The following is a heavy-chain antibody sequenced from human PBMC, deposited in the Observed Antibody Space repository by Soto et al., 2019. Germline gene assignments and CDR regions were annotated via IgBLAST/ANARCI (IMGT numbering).Heavy chain of an antibody. V-gene: IGHV3-23*01. D-gene: IGHD7-27*01. CDR2: ISHSGGTT. J-gene: IGHJ5*01. CDR1: GFTFNNYA. CDR3: AKGRGQNWDFDS. Sequence: EVQLLESGGGSVQPGGSLRLSCAASGFTFNNYAMHWVRRPPGKGLEWVSSISHSGGTTYYADSVKGRFSISRDSLAGTLSLQMNSLRAEDTALYCCAKGRGQNWDFDSWGQGTLVTVSP.